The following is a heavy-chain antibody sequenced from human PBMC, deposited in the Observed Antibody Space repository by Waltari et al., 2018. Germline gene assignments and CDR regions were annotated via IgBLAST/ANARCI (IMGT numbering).Heavy chain of an antibody. CDR1: GYTFTGYY. Sequence: QVQLVQSGAEVKKPGASVKVSCKASGYTFTGYYMHWVRQAPGQGLEWMGWINPNSGGTNYAQKFQGWVTMTRDTSISTAYMELSRLRSDDTAVYYCARDSAVTTYAVLDAFDIWGQGTMVTVSS. V-gene: IGHV1-2*04. J-gene: IGHJ3*02. CDR3: ARDSAVTTYAVLDAFDI. D-gene: IGHD4-17*01. CDR2: INPNSGGT.